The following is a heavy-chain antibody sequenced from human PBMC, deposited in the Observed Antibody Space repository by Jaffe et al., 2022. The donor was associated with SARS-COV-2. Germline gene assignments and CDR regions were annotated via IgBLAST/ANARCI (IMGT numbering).Heavy chain of an antibody. CDR1: GFTFSSYA. Sequence: EVQLLESGGGLVQPGGSLRLSCAASGFTFSSYAMSWVRQAPGKGLEWVSAISGSGGSTYYADSVKGRFTISRDNSKNTLYLQMNSLRAEDTAVYYCAKDRVRGVIITWDYGMDVWGQGTTVTVSS. D-gene: IGHD3-10*01. V-gene: IGHV3-23*01. CDR3: AKDRVRGVIITWDYGMDV. J-gene: IGHJ6*02. CDR2: ISGSGGST.